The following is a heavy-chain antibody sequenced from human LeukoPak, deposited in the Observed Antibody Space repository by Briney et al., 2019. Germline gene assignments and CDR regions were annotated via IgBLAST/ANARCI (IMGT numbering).Heavy chain of an antibody. V-gene: IGHV3-74*01. CDR1: GFTLTTYA. D-gene: IGHD1-26*01. CDR2: LTADGSST. J-gene: IGHJ4*02. CDR3: ARAQLGTPTDC. Sequence: PGGSLRLSCAASGFTLTTYAMYWVRQAPGKGLVWVSRLTADGSSTIYADSVMGRFTVSRDIAKNTLYLEMNGLRAEDTAVYYCARAQLGTPTDCWGQGTLVTVSS.